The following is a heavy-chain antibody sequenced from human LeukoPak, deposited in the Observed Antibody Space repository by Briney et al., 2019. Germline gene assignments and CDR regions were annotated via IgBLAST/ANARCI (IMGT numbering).Heavy chain of an antibody. CDR2: IYYSGST. CDR3: ARENSYGLSDAFDI. J-gene: IGHJ3*02. V-gene: IGHV4-59*01. D-gene: IGHD5-18*01. Sequence: SETLSLTCTLSGGPISRYHWSWLRHPPGKGLVWIRYIYYSGSTNYNPSRESRVTISVDTSKNQFSLKLSSVTAADTAVYYCARENSYGLSDAFDIWGQGTMVTVSS. CDR1: GGPISRYH.